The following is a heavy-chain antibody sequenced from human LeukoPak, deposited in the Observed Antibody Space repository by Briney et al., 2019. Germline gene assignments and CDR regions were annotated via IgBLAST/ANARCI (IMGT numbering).Heavy chain of an antibody. CDR2: ISAYNGNT. Sequence: GASVKVSCKASGYTFTSYGISWVRQAPGQGLEWMGWISAYNGNTNYAQKLQGRVTMTTDTSTSTAYMELRSLRSDDTAVYYCARDSGTTVVTPTNWFDPWGQGTLVTVSS. V-gene: IGHV1-18*01. J-gene: IGHJ5*02. D-gene: IGHD4-23*01. CDR1: GYTFTSYG. CDR3: ARDSGTTVVTPTNWFDP.